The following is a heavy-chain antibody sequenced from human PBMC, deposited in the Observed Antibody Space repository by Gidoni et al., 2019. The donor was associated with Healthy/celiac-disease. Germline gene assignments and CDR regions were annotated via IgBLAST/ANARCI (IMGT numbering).Heavy chain of an antibody. Sequence: QVQLVQSGAEVKKPGASVQVSCKASGYTFTSYGISWVRQAPGQGLEWMGWISDYNGNTNYAQKLQGRVTMTTDTSTSTAYMELRSLRSDDTAVYYCARVKYCSGGSCYSAGTLSDYWGQGTLVTVSS. V-gene: IGHV1-18*01. D-gene: IGHD2-15*01. J-gene: IGHJ4*02. CDR3: ARVKYCSGGSCYSAGTLSDY. CDR1: GYTFTSYG. CDR2: ISDYNGNT.